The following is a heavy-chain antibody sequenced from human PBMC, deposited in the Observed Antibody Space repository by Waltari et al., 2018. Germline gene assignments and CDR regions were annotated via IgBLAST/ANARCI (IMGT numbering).Heavy chain of an antibody. D-gene: IGHD3-16*02. CDR1: GYTFTSYD. CDR3: ARGTPEGSDLYWYFDL. CDR2: MNPNSGNT. J-gene: IGHJ2*01. Sequence: QVQLVQSGAEVKKPGASVKVSCKASGYTFTSYDLNWVRQATGQGLEWMGWMNPNSGNTGYAQKFQGRVTMTRNTSISTAYMELSSLRSEDTAVYYCARGTPEGSDLYWYFDLWGRGTLVTVSS. V-gene: IGHV1-8*01.